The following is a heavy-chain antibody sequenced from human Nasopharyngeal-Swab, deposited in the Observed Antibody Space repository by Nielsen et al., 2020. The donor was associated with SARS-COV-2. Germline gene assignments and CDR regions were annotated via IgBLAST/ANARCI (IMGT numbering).Heavy chain of an antibody. CDR2: INSDGSST. CDR1: GFTFSSYW. V-gene: IGHV3-74*01. J-gene: IGHJ6*03. Sequence: GGSLRLSCAASGFTFSSYWMHWVRQAPGKGLVWVSRINSDGSSTSYADSVKGRFTISRDNAKNTLYLQMNSLRTEDTALYYCAKDIFRATNSRAPVTTIAYYMDVWGKGTTVTVSS. D-gene: IGHD1-26*01. CDR3: AKDIFRATNSRAPVTTIAYYMDV.